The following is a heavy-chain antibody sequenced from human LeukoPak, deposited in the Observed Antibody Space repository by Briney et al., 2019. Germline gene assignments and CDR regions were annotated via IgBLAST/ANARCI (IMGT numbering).Heavy chain of an antibody. CDR3: ARGGLNFDAFDI. V-gene: IGHV3-21*01. CDR1: GFTFSSYS. D-gene: IGHD1-7*01. Sequence: GGSLRLSCAASGFTFSSYSMNWVRQAPGRGLEWVSSIGSRSAYTYYADSVKGRFTISRDDTKNSLYLQMNSLRAGDTAVYYCARGGLNFDAFDIWGQGTMVTVSS. J-gene: IGHJ3*02. CDR2: IGSRSAYT.